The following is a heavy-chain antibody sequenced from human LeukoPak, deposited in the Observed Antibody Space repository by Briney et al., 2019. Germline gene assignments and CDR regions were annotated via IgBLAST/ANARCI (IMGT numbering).Heavy chain of an antibody. Sequence: SETLSLTCTVSGGSISSSSYYWGWIRQPPGKGLEWIGSIYYSGSTYYNPSLKSRVTISVDTSKNQFSLKLSSVTAADTAVYSCARTPGGDCSSTRCLRLYAFDIWGQGTMVTVSS. CDR2: IYYSGST. D-gene: IGHD2-2*03. J-gene: IGHJ3*02. CDR3: ARTPGGDCSSTRCLRLYAFDI. CDR1: GGSISSSSYY. V-gene: IGHV4-39*01.